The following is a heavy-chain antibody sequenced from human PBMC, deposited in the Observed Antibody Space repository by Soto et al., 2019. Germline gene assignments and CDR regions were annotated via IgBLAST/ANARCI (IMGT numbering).Heavy chain of an antibody. CDR1: GFSFSSYA. CDR2: ISGSGGST. V-gene: IGHV3-23*01. Sequence: EVQLLESGGGLVQSGGSLRLSCAASGFSFSSYAMSWVRQAPGKGLEWVSGISGSGGSTYYADSVKGRFTISRDKSKNTLYLQINSLRAEDTAVYYCAKEAVAGPYYYYYGMDVWGQGTTVTVSS. CDR3: AKEAVAGPYYYYYGMDV. J-gene: IGHJ6*02. D-gene: IGHD6-19*01.